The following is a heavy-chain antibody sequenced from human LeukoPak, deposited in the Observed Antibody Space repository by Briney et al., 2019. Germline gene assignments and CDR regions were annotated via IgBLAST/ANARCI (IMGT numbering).Heavy chain of an antibody. CDR1: GFTFSSYA. CDR2: ISGSGGST. J-gene: IGHJ5*02. CDR3: ARDRGYDFWSGSFGRWFDP. Sequence: GGSLRLSCAASGFTFSSYAMSWVRQARGKGLEWVSAISGSGGSTYYADSVKGRFTISRDNSKNTLYLQMNSLRDEDTAVYYCARDRGYDFWSGSFGRWFDPWGQGTLVTVSS. D-gene: IGHD3-3*01. V-gene: IGHV3-23*01.